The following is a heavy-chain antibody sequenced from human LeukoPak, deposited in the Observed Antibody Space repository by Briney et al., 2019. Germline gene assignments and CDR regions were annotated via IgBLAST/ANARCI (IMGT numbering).Heavy chain of an antibody. J-gene: IGHJ4*02. Sequence: PGGSLRLSCAASGFTFSTYDMHWVRQAPDKGLEWVAVTSYDGSNNYYAESVKGRFTISRDNSENALYLQMNSLRAEDTALYYCAKFFAPSGGNSGWPWVIDYWGQGTLVTVSS. CDR2: TSYDGSNN. CDR1: GFTFSTYD. V-gene: IGHV3-30*18. D-gene: IGHD6-25*01. CDR3: AKFFAPSGGNSGWPWVIDY.